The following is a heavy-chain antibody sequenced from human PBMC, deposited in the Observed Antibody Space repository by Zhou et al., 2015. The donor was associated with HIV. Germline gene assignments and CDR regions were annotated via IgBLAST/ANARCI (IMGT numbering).Heavy chain of an antibody. CDR3: ARYCSGGRCPQFVYYYYAMDV. CDR2: MNAGGGQT. D-gene: IGHD2-15*01. V-gene: IGHV1-8*01. Sequence: QVQLVQSGAEVKKPGASVKVSCEASGYSFTTYDINWMRQATGQRPEWMGWMNAGGGQTGYAQKFQGRVTMTRDTSISTAYMQLSGLTSEDTAIYYCARYCSGGRCPQFVYYYYAMDVWGQGTTVTVS. J-gene: IGHJ6*02. CDR1: GYSFTTYD.